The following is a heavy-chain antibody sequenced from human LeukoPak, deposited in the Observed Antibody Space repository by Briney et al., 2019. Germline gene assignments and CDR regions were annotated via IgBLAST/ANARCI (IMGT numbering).Heavy chain of an antibody. J-gene: IGHJ4*02. V-gene: IGHV3-21*01. CDR2: ISSSSSYI. CDR3: ARDLGMYSSSWYFDY. D-gene: IGHD6-13*01. Sequence: GRSLRLSCAASGFIFSSFGIHWVRQAPGKGLEWVSSISSSSSYIYYADSVKGRFTISRDNAKNSLYLQMNSLRAEDTAVYYCARDLGMYSSSWYFDYWGQGTLVTVSS. CDR1: GFIFSSFG.